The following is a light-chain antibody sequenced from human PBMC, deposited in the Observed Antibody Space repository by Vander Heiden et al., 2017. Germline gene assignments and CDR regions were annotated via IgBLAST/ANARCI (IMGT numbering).Light chain of an antibody. V-gene: IGKV1-13*02. CDR1: QGISSA. CDR2: DAS. J-gene: IGKJ4*01. Sequence: AIQLTQSPSSLSASVGDRVTITCRASQGISSALAWYQQRPGKTPKVLIYDASTLTSGVPLRFSGSGSGTDFTLTISSLQPEDFATYFCQHFNTYPLTFGGGTKVDIK. CDR3: QHFNTYPLT.